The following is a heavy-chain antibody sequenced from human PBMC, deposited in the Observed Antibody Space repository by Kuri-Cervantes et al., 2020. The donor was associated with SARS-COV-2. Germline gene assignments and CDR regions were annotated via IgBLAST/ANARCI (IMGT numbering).Heavy chain of an antibody. CDR2: ISSSSSYI. V-gene: IGHV3-21*01. Sequence: GESLKISCAASGFTFSSYSMNWVRQAPGKGLEWVSSISSSSSYIYYADSVKGRFTVSRDNAKNSLYLQMNSLRAEDTAVYYCARGDWIAARPIGYRGQGTLVTVSS. CDR1: GFTFSSYS. CDR3: ARGDWIAARPIGY. J-gene: IGHJ4*02. D-gene: IGHD6-6*01.